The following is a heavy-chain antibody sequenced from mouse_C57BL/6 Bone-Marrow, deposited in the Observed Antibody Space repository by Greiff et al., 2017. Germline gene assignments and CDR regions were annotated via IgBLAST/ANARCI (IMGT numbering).Heavy chain of an antibody. CDR1: GYTFTSYC. CDR2: IYPSDSET. D-gene: IGHD1-1*01. Sequence: QVQLQQPGAELVRPGSSVKLSCKASGYTFTSYCMDWVKQRPGQGLEWIGNIYPSDSETHYNQKFKDKATLTVDKASSTAYMQLSSLTSEDSAVYDCARQLYYYGSSHWGQGTLVTVSA. J-gene: IGHJ3*01. V-gene: IGHV1-61*01. CDR3: ARQLYYYGSSH.